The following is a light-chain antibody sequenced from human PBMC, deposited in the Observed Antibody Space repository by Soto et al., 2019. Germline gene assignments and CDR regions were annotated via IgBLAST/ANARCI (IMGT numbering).Light chain of an antibody. Sequence: QSVLAQPASVSGSPGQSITISCTGTSSDVGAYNYVSWYHQHHPGKAPELIIYDVTDWPSGVSTRFSGSKSGNTASLTIPGLQAEDGGDYYCSSYTTIKTVIFGGGTKLTVL. CDR2: DVT. CDR3: SSYTTIKTVI. CDR1: SSDVGAYNY. J-gene: IGLJ2*01. V-gene: IGLV2-14*01.